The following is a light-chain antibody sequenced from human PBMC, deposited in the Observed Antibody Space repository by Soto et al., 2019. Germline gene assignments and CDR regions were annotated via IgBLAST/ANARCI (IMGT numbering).Light chain of an antibody. CDR1: SGDVGGYNY. CDR2: TVT. V-gene: IGLV2-14*01. Sequence: QSALTQPASVSGSPGQSVTISCAGTSGDVGGYNYVYWYQQHPGKAPKLMIHTVTNRPSGVSNRFSGSKSGNTASLTISSLQAEDEAYYYCCSYTGASTYVFGTGTKLTVL. CDR3: CSYTGASTYV. J-gene: IGLJ1*01.